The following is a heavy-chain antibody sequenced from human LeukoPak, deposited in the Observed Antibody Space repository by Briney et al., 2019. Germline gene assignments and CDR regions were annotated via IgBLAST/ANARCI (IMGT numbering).Heavy chain of an antibody. CDR3: ASGLYGGVFDN. CDR1: GFTFRNYA. D-gene: IGHD4/OR15-4a*01. CDR2: ISTGSDST. Sequence: SGGSLRLSCVMSGFTFRNYAINWVRQAPGKGLEWISDISTGSDSTYHIESVRGRFTISRDNSKNTLYLQMNSLRLDDTAVYYCASGLYGGVFDNWGQGTLVTVSS. J-gene: IGHJ4*02. V-gene: IGHV3-23*01.